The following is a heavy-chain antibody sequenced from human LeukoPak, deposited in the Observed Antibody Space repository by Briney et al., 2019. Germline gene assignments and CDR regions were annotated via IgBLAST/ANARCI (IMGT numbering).Heavy chain of an antibody. CDR1: GFTFSSYW. J-gene: IGHJ4*02. Sequence: GGSLRLSCAASGFTFSSYWMHWVRPAPGKGLVWVSRINSDGGSTSYADSVKGRFTISRDNAKNTLYLQMNSLRAEDTAVYYCAKPEHYDFWSGYPLGYWGQGTLVTVSS. CDR3: AKPEHYDFWSGYPLGY. D-gene: IGHD3-3*01. V-gene: IGHV3-74*01. CDR2: INSDGGST.